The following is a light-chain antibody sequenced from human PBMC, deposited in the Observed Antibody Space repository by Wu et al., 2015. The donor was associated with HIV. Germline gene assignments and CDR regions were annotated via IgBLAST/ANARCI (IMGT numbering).Light chain of an antibody. CDR2: AAS. CDR3: QKYNSAPPGT. Sequence: DIQMTQSPSAMSASVGDRVTITCRASQDISNSLVWIQQKPGSVPKLLIYAASTLQSGVPSRFSGSGSGTDFTLTISSLQPEDVATYYCQKYNSAPPGTFGQGTKVEIK. CDR1: QDISNS. V-gene: IGKV1-27*01. J-gene: IGKJ1*01.